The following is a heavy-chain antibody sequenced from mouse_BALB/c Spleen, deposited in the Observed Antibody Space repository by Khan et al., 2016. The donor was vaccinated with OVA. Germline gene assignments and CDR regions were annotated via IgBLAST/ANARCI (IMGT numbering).Heavy chain of an antibody. CDR3: TRHRGYYGYNPYFDY. CDR2: ISSGGSYT. CDR1: GFSFSTYS. D-gene: IGHD1-1*01. Sequence: EVHLVESGGDLVRPGGSLKLSCVASGFSFSTYSMSWVRQTPEKRLEWVATISSGGSYTYYPDSVKGRFTISRDNAKNALYLQMSSLKSEDSAMYYCTRHRGYYGYNPYFDYWGQGTTLTVSS. V-gene: IGHV5-6-4*01. J-gene: IGHJ2*01.